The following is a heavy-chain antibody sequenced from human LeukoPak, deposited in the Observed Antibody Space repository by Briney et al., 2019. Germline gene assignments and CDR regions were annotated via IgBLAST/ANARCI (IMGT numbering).Heavy chain of an antibody. CDR2: ISGSGGST. CDR3: AKEARTGTLGYYFDY. D-gene: IGHD1/OR15-1a*01. Sequence: WVRQAPGXGLEWVSAISGSGGSTYYADSVKGRFTISRDNSKNTLYLQMNSLRAEDTAVYYCAKEARTGTLGYYFDYWGQGTLVTVSS. V-gene: IGHV3-23*01. J-gene: IGHJ4*02.